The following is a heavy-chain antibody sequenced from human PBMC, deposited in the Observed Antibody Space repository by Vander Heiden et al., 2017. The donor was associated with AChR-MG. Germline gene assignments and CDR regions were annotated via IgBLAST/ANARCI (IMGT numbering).Heavy chain of an antibody. CDR2: IIPIFGTA. CDR3: ARDARSSSWSWSYYYYGMDV. J-gene: IGHJ6*02. Sequence: QVQLVQSGAEVKKPGSSVKVSCKASGGTFSSYAISRVRQAPGQGLEWMGGIIPIFGTANYAQKFQGRVTITADESTSTAYMELSSLRSEDTAVYYCARDARSSSWSWSYYYYGMDVWGQGTTVTVSS. CDR1: GGTFSSYA. V-gene: IGHV1-69*01. D-gene: IGHD6-13*01.